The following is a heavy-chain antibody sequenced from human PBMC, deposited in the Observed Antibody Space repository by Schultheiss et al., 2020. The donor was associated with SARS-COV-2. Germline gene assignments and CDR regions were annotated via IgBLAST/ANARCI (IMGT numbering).Heavy chain of an antibody. CDR3: VKEGEEMGTS. D-gene: IGHD1-1*01. CDR1: GFTFRSYW. J-gene: IGHJ4*02. Sequence: GGSLRLSCAASGFTFRSYWMHWVRQGPGKGLQWVANIKQDGSVQHYVDSVRGRFIISRDNAKNSLDLQMNSLRVDDTAVYYCVKEGEEMGTSWGQGTLVTVS. CDR2: IKQDGSVQ. V-gene: IGHV3-7*03.